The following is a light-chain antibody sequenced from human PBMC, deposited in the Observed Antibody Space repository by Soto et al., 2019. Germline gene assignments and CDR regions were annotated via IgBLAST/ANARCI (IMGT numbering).Light chain of an antibody. V-gene: IGKV1-9*01. CDR2: AAS. J-gene: IGKJ4*01. Sequence: IQLTQSPSSLSASVGDRVTITCRASQGISSNLAWYQQKPGKAHNLLIYAASTLQSGVPSRFSVSGSGTDVTLNIRSLQPEDFATYFCQQLNGYFFTFGGGTKVDIK. CDR1: QGISSN. CDR3: QQLNGYFFT.